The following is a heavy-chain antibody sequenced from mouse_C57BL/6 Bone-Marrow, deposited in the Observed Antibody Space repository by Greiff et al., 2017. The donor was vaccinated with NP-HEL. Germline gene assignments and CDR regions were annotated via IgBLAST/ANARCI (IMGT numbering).Heavy chain of an antibody. D-gene: IGHD1-1*01. CDR3: ARRGGSSCYYYAMDY. CDR1: GYTFTSYW. Sequence: QVQLQQPGAELVKPGASVKLSCKASGYTFTSYWMHWVKQRPGQGLEWIGMIHPNSGSTNYNEKFKSKATLTVDKSSSTAYMQLSSLTSEDSAVYYCARRGGSSCYYYAMDYWDQGTSVTVSS. V-gene: IGHV1-64*01. J-gene: IGHJ4*01. CDR2: IHPNSGST.